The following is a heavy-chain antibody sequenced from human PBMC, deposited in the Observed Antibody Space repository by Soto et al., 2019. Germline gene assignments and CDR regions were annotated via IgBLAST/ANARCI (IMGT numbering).Heavy chain of an antibody. Sequence: SETLSLTCTVSGGSISSGDYYWSWIRQPPGKGLEWIGYIYYSGSTYYNPSLKSRVTISLDTSKNQFSLKLSSVTAADTAVYYCPRGGSSIAVGPFHYWGRETLYPVPS. D-gene: IGHD6-6*01. CDR1: GGSISSGDYY. CDR3: PRGGSSIAVGPFHY. CDR2: IYYSGST. J-gene: IGHJ4*02. V-gene: IGHV4-30-4*01.